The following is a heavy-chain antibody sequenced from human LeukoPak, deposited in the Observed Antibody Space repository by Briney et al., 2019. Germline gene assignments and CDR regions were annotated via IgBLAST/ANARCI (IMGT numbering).Heavy chain of an antibody. CDR3: ARDPYGGNSGWFDP. Sequence: SETLSLTCTVSGGSISTYLWSWIRQPPGKGLEWIGYIYNSGNTNYNPSLKSRVTISVDTSNNQFSLKVNSVTAADTAVYYCARDPYGGNSGWFDPWGQGTLVTVSS. D-gene: IGHD4-23*01. CDR2: IYNSGNT. V-gene: IGHV4-59*01. J-gene: IGHJ5*02. CDR1: GGSISTYL.